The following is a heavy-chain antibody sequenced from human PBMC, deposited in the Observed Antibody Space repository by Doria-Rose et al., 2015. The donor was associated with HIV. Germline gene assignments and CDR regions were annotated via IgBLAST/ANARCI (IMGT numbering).Heavy chain of an antibody. D-gene: IGHD3-10*01. V-gene: IGHV4-31*02. Sequence: YWSWIRQHPGKGLEWIGYIYYSGNTYYNPSLKSRVTISVDTSKNQFSLKLSSVTAADTAVYYCAREGWASDKGVWFDPWGQGTLVTVSS. CDR3: AREGWASDKGVWFDP. CDR2: IYYSGNT. J-gene: IGHJ5*02. CDR1: Y.